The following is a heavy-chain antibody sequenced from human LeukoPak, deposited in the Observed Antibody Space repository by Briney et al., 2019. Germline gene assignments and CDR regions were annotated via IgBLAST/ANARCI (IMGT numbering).Heavy chain of an antibody. CDR2: IYYSGST. Sequence: GLEWIGYIYYSGSTNYNPSLKSRVTISVDTSKNQFSLKLSSVTAADTAVYYCARGPGPFDYWGQGTLVTVSS. J-gene: IGHJ4*02. CDR3: ARGPGPFDY. V-gene: IGHV4-59*01.